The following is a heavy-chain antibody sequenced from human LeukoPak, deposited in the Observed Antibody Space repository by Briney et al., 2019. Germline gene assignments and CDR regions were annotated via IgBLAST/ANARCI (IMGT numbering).Heavy chain of an antibody. CDR2: IYYSGST. V-gene: IGHV4-59*01. D-gene: IGHD2-15*01. CDR3: ARDLGVVVRAFDI. J-gene: IGHJ3*02. CDR1: GGSISSYY. Sequence: PETPSLTCTVSGGSISSYYWSWIRQPPGKRLEWIGYIYYSGSTSYNPSLKSRVTISVDTSKNQISLKLSSVTAADTAVYYCARDLGVVVRAFDIWGQGTMVTVSS.